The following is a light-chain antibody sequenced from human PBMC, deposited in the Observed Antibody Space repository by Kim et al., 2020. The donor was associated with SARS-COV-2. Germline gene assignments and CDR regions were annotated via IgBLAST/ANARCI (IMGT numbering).Light chain of an antibody. CDR2: DNN. CDR3: ATWDSSLSVGV. J-gene: IGLJ2*01. CDR1: SSNIGNNS. Sequence: QSVLTQPPSVSAAPGQKVTISCSGSSSNIGNNSVSWYHQLPGTAPKLLIYDNNNRPSWIPDRFSGSKSGTSATLDIAGLQTGDEGDYYCATWDSSLSVGVFGGGTQLTVL. V-gene: IGLV1-51*01.